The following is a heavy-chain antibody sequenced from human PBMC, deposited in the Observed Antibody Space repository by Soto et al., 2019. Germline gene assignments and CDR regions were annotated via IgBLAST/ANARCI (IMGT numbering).Heavy chain of an antibody. CDR1: GFMFSTYW. CDR3: TRSYYGSGYSGSFDY. Sequence: PGGSLRLSSAASGFMFSTYWVHWVRQAPGKGLVWVSRINTDGSITTYADSVKGRFTISRDNAKNTLYLQMNSLRAEDTAVYYCTRSYYGSGYSGSFDYWGQGT. V-gene: IGHV3-74*01. D-gene: IGHD3-10*01. J-gene: IGHJ4*02. CDR2: INTDGSIT.